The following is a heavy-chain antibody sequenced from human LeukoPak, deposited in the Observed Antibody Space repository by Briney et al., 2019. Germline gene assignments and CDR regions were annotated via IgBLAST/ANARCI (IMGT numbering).Heavy chain of an antibody. CDR1: GASISDYY. Sequence: SETLSLTCTVSGASISDYYWSWIRQPPGKGLEWIGYIYYSGSTNYNPSLKSRVTLSVDTSKDQFSLKLSSVTAADTAVYYCARVVRVATGSDYWGQGLLRIVSS. V-gene: IGHV4-59*01. CDR2: IYYSGST. D-gene: IGHD1-26*01. J-gene: IGHJ4*02. CDR3: ARVVRVATGSDY.